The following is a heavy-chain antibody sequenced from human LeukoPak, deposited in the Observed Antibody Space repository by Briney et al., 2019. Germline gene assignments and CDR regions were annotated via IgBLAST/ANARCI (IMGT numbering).Heavy chain of an antibody. CDR2: ISSSGSTI. CDR3: ARWQNHLGYCSGGSCYSDY. CDR1: GFTSSSYE. Sequence: GGSLRLSCAASGFTSSSYEMNWVRQAPGKGLEWVSYISSSGSTIYYADSVKGRFTISRDNAKNSLYLQMNSLRAEDTAVYYCARWQNHLGYCSGGSCYSDYWGQGTLVTVSS. D-gene: IGHD2-15*01. J-gene: IGHJ4*02. V-gene: IGHV3-48*03.